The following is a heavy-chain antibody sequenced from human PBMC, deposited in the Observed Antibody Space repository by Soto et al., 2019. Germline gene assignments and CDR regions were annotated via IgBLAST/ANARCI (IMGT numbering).Heavy chain of an antibody. CDR3: EKDYGVVAATTTDY. D-gene: IGHD2-15*01. CDR2: ISAYNGNT. J-gene: IGHJ4*02. Sequence: ASVKVSCKASGYTFTSYGISWVRQAPGQGLEWMGWISAYNGNTNYAQKLQGRVTMTTDTSTSTAYMELRSLRSDDTAVYYCEKDYGVVAATTTDYWGQGTLVTVSS. CDR1: GYTFTSYG. V-gene: IGHV1-18*01.